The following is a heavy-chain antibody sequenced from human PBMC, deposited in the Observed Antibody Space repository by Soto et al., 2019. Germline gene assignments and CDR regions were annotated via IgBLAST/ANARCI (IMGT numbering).Heavy chain of an antibody. Sequence: SETLSLTCTVSGGSISSYYWSWIRQPPGKGLEWIEYIYYSGSTNYNPSLKSRVTISVDTSKNQFSLKLSSVTAADTAVYYCARGRRLWGSRVPAAKDRRYYFDYWGQGTLVTVS. CDR3: ARGRRLWGSRVPAAKDRRYYFDY. D-gene: IGHD2-2*01. CDR2: IYYSGST. V-gene: IGHV4-59*12. J-gene: IGHJ4*02. CDR1: GGSISSYY.